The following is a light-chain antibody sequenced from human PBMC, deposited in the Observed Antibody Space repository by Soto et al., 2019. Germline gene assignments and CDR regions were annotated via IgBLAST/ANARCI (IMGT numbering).Light chain of an antibody. Sequence: QSALTQPPSVSGAPGQRVTISCTGSSSNIGAGYDVHWYQQLPGTAPKLLIYGNSNRPSGVPDRFSGSKSGTSASLAITWLQAEDEADYYCQSYDSSLSGYVVFGGGTQLTDL. CDR3: QSYDSSLSGYVV. J-gene: IGLJ2*01. CDR1: SSNIGAGYD. CDR2: GNS. V-gene: IGLV1-40*01.